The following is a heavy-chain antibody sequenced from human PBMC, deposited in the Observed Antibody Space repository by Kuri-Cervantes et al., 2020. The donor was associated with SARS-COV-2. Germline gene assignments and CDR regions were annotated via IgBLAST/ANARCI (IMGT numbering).Heavy chain of an antibody. D-gene: IGHD3-3*01. J-gene: IGHJ4*02. CDR1: GFSFSDYS. V-gene: IGHV3-21*01. Sequence: GESLKIPCSASGFSFSDYSMNWVRQAPGKGLEWVSYISESGTYKYYADSLRGRFTMSRDNADNSLFLQMNNLRADDTAIYYCTRDSHYEFLIGYYSDFWGQGTLVTVSS. CDR3: TRDSHYEFLIGYYSDF. CDR2: ISESGTYK.